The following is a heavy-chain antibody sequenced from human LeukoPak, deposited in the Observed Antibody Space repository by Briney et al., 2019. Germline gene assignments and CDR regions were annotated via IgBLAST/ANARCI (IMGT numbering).Heavy chain of an antibody. D-gene: IGHD1-26*01. CDR2: INAGNGNT. J-gene: IGHJ3*02. Sequence: ASVKVSCKASGYTFTSYAMHWVRQAPGQRLEWMGWINAGNGNTKYSQKFQGRVTITRDTSASTAYMELSSLRSEDTAVYYCARDQVVGATVAFDIWGQGTMVTVSS. V-gene: IGHV1-3*01. CDR3: ARDQVVGATVAFDI. CDR1: GYTFTSYA.